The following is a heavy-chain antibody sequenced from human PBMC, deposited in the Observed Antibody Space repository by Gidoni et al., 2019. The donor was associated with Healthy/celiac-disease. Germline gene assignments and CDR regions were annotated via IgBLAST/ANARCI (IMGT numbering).Heavy chain of an antibody. CDR1: GYRFPSYW. J-gene: IGHJ4*02. V-gene: IGHV5-10-1*03. Sequence: EVQLVQSGAEVKKPGESLRISCKGSGYRFPSYWISWGRQMPGKVLEWMGRIDHSYSYTNYSPSFQGHVTISADKSISTAYLQWSSLKASDTAMYYCARQVLASPRDYWGQGTLVTVSS. CDR2: IDHSYSYT. CDR3: ARQVLASPRDY.